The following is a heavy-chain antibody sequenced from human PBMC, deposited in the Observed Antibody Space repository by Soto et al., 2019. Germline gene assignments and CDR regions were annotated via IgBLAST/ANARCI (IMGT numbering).Heavy chain of an antibody. CDR3: ARTPSRYYYYYYMDV. CDR1: GGSFSGYY. CDR2: IYYSGST. D-gene: IGHD2-15*01. J-gene: IGHJ6*03. V-gene: IGHV4-59*08. Sequence: SETLSLTCAVYGGSFSGYYWSWIRQPPGKGLEWIGYIYYSGSTNYNPSLKSRVTISVDTSKNQFSLKLSSVTAADTAVYYCARTPSRYYYYYYMDVWGKGTTVTVSS.